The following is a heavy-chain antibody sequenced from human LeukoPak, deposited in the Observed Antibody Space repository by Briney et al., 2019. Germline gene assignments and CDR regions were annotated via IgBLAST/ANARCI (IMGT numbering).Heavy chain of an antibody. Sequence: KSSETRSLTCTVSGGSISSSSYYWGWIRQPPGKGLEWIGSIYYSGSTYYNPSLKSRVTISVDTSKNQFSLKLSSVTAADTAVYYCARQPRYSSSSPHDYWGQGTLVTVSS. CDR2: IYYSGST. D-gene: IGHD6-6*01. V-gene: IGHV4-39*01. J-gene: IGHJ4*02. CDR1: GGSISSSSYY. CDR3: ARQPRYSSSSPHDY.